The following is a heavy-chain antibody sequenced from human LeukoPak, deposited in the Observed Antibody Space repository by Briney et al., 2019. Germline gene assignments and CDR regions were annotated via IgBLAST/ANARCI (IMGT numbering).Heavy chain of an antibody. V-gene: IGHV4-39*07. J-gene: IGHJ4*02. Sequence: SETLSLTCTVSGASISSTSYYWGWIRQPPGKGLEWLGCIYQSGGSFYNPSLKSRVTISIDRPNNQFSLKMTSVTAADTAVYYCARGTNPLYNWQHEGFDYWGQGTLIAVSS. CDR2: IYQSGGS. CDR1: GASISSTSYY. D-gene: IGHD1-20*01. CDR3: ARGTNPLYNWQHEGFDY.